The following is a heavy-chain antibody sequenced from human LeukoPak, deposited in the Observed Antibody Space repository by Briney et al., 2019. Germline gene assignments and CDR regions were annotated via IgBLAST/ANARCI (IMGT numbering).Heavy chain of an antibody. CDR1: GGSISSYY. CDR2: IYYSGST. D-gene: IGHD6-25*01. J-gene: IGHJ3*02. CDR3: AGSGDGDAFDI. V-gene: IGHV4-59*01. Sequence: SETLSLTRTVSGGSISSYYWSWIRQPPGKGLEWIGYIYYSGSTNYNPSLKSRVTISVDMSKNQFSLKLSSVTAADTAMYYCAGSGDGDAFDIWGQGTMVTVSS.